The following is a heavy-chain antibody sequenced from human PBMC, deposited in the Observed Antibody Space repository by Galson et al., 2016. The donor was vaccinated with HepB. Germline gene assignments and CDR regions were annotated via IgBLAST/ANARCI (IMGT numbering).Heavy chain of an antibody. CDR3: ARGGQRAHLPLES. D-gene: IGHD3-16*01. CDR2: MNPADSDT. V-gene: IGHV5-51*01. CDR1: GYNFASFW. Sequence: QSGAAVKKPGESLKISCTGSGYNFASFWIGWVRQMPGKGLEWMGIMNPADSDTRYSPSFQGQVTISADKSISTPDLQWSSLNVSDTAIYYCARGGQRAHLPLESWRQGSLVTVSS. J-gene: IGHJ4*02.